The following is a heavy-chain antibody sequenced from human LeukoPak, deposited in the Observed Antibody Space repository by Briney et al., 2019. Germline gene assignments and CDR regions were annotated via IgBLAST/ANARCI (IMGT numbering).Heavy chain of an antibody. CDR3: ARAPQYFDWVYYFDF. CDR1: GFTLGDYA. CDR2: INWNGTGT. Sequence: GALRLSCAAFGFTLGDYATSWVRQTPGKGLECISGINWNGTGTDYADSVKGRFTISRDNAKNSLYLQMNSLRADDTALYYCARAPQYFDWVYYFDFWGQGSLVTVSS. J-gene: IGHJ4*02. D-gene: IGHD3-9*01. V-gene: IGHV3-20*04.